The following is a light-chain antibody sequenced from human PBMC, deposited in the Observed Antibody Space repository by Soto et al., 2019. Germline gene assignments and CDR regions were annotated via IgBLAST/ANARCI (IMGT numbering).Light chain of an antibody. CDR3: QQYNNWPATWT. J-gene: IGKJ1*01. Sequence: EIVMTQSPATLSVSPGERATLSCRASQSVSSKLAWYQQKPGQAPRLLIYGASTRATGIPARFSGSGSGTEFTLTISSLQSEDFAVYYCQQYNNWPATWTFGQGTKVEIK. V-gene: IGKV3-15*01. CDR1: QSVSSK. CDR2: GAS.